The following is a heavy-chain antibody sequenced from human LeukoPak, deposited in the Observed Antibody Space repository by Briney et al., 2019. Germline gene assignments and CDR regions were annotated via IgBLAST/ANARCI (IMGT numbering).Heavy chain of an antibody. CDR2: IRYDGSNK. V-gene: IGHV3-30*02. D-gene: IGHD4-11*01. CDR1: GFTLSSYG. CDR3: AKEYYSNSPDYYYYYMDV. Sequence: GGSLRLSCAASGFTLSSYGMHWVRQAPGKGLEWVAFIRYDGSNKYYADSVKGRFTISRDNSKNTLYLQMNSLRAEDTAVYYCAKEYYSNSPDYYYYYMDVWGKGTTVTVSS. J-gene: IGHJ6*03.